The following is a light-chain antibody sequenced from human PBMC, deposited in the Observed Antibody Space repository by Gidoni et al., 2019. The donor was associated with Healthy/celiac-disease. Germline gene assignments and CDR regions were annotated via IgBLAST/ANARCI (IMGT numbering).Light chain of an antibody. CDR3: MQALQTPLT. CDR1: QSLLHSNGYNY. J-gene: IGKJ4*01. V-gene: IGKV2-28*01. Sequence: DIVMTQSQLSLPVTPGEPASISCRSSQSLLHSNGYNYLDRYLQKPGQSPQLLIYLGSNRASGVPDRFSGSGSGTDFTLKISRVEAEDVGVYYCMQALQTPLTFGGGTKVEIK. CDR2: LGS.